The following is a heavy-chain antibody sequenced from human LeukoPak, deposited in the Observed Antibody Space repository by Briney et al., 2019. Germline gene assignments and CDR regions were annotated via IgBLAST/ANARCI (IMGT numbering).Heavy chain of an antibody. V-gene: IGHV3-48*01. CDR1: EFTFSSNS. J-gene: IGHJ4*02. CDR2: ISSSSSTI. Sequence: GSLRLSCEASEFTFSSNSMNWVRQAPGKGLEWVSYISSSSSTIYYAESVKGRFTISRDNAKNSLYLQMNSLRVEDTAVYYCARSRGNSGSYPLDYWGQGTLVTVSS. D-gene: IGHD1-26*01. CDR3: ARSRGNSGSYPLDY.